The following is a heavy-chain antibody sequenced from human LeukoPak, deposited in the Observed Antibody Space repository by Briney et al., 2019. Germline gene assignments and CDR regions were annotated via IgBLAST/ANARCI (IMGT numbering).Heavy chain of an antibody. J-gene: IGHJ4*02. CDR1: GFTFSSYG. CDR3: ACRSGSYSYYFDY. Sequence: GGSLRLSCAASGFTFSSYGMRWVRQAPGKGLEWVSTISGSGGSTYYADSVKGRFTISRDNSKNTLYLQMNTLRSEDTAVYYCACRSGSYSYYFDYWGQGNLVTVSS. V-gene: IGHV3-23*01. CDR2: ISGSGGST. D-gene: IGHD3-10*01.